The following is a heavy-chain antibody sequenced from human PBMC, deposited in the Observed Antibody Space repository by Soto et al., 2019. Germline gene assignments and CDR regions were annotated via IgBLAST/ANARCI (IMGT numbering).Heavy chain of an antibody. V-gene: IGHV3-9*01. D-gene: IGHD2-21*02. CDR2: ISWNRGNI. CDR3: GKHQDLNCGGDCESGFDY. CDR1: GFTFEDDA. Sequence: PGGSLRLTCAVSGFTFEDDAMHWVRQAPGKGLEWVAGISWNRGNIAFADSVKGRLTISRDNAKNYQYLQMNSLRAEDTAFYYCGKHQDLNCGGDCESGFDYWGQGTLVTVSS. J-gene: IGHJ4*02.